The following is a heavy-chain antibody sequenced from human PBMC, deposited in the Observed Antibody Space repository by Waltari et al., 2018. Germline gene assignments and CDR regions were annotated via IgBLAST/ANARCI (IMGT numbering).Heavy chain of an antibody. D-gene: IGHD1-26*01. CDR3: ASSGSYIFYFDY. V-gene: IGHV4-34*01. CDR1: GGSFSGSY. Sequence: QVQLQQWGAGLLKPSETLSLTCAVYGGSFSGSYWSWIRQPPGKGLEWIGEINHSGSTNYNPSLKSRVTISVDTSKNQFSLKLSSVTAADTAVYYCASSGSYIFYFDYWGQGTLVTVSS. CDR2: INHSGST. J-gene: IGHJ4*02.